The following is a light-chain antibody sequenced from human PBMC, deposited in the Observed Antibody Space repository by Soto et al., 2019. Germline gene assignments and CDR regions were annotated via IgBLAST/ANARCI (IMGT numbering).Light chain of an antibody. CDR2: DAS. V-gene: IGKV1-33*01. Sequence: DIQMTQSPSSLSASVGDRVTITCQASQDISNYFNWYQQKQGKAAKLLIYDASNMETGVPSRFSGSGSGTDFTFTISSLQPEDIATYYCQQYDNLPPCTFGHGTKVDIK. J-gene: IGKJ3*01. CDR3: QQYDNLPPCT. CDR1: QDISNY.